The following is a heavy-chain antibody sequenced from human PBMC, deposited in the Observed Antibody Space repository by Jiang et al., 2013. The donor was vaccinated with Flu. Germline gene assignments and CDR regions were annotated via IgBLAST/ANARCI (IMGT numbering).Heavy chain of an antibody. CDR3: AREGPSYYYDSSGYYYRDGGYFDY. J-gene: IGHJ4*02. Sequence: KGLEWVSYISSSGSTIYYADSVKGRFTISRDNAKNSLYLQMNSLRAEDTAVYYCAREGPSYYYDSSGYYYRDGGYFDYWGQGTLVTVSS. V-gene: IGHV3-11*04. CDR2: ISSSGSTI. D-gene: IGHD3-22*01.